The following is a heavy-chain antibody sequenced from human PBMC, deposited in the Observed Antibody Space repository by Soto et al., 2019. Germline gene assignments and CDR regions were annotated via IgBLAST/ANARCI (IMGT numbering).Heavy chain of an antibody. J-gene: IGHJ6*02. Sequence: GGSLRLSCAASGFTFSSYAMSWVRQAPWKGLEWVSAISGSGGSTYYADSVKGRFTISRDNSKNTLYLQMNSLRAEDTAVYYCAKAKSALNCSSTSCYTDYYYYGMDVWGQGTTVTVSS. CDR2: ISGSGGST. D-gene: IGHD2-2*02. V-gene: IGHV3-23*01. CDR1: GFTFSSYA. CDR3: AKAKSALNCSSTSCYTDYYYYGMDV.